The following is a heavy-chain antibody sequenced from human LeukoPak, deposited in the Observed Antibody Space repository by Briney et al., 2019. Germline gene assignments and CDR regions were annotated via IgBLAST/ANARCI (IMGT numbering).Heavy chain of an antibody. CDR2: ISYDGSNK. J-gene: IGHJ4*02. D-gene: IGHD6-13*01. CDR3: AKASGQQLVDY. CDR1: GFTFSSYG. Sequence: PGGSLRLSCAASGFTFSSYGMHWVRQAPGKGLEWVAVISYDGSNKYYADSVKGRFTISRDNSKNTLYLQMNRLRAEDTAMYYCAKASGQQLVDYWGQGTLVTVSS. V-gene: IGHV3-30*18.